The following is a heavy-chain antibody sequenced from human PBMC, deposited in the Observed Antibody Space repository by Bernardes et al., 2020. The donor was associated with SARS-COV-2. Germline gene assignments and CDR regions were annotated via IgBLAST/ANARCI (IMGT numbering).Heavy chain of an antibody. CDR2: ISGSGGST. D-gene: IGHD6-19*01. V-gene: IGHV3-23*01. CDR3: AKAGSGWSIFDS. Sequence: GWSLRLSCAASGFTFSNYAMTWVRQAPGKGLEWVSGISGSGGSTYYADSVKGRFTISRDNSKNTLYLQMNNLRAEDTALYYCAKAGSGWSIFDSWGQGTLVTVSS. J-gene: IGHJ4*02. CDR1: GFTFSNYA.